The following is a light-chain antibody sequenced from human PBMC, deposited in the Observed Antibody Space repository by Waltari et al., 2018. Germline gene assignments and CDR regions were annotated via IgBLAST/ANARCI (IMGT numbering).Light chain of an antibody. V-gene: IGKV3-20*01. CDR2: RAS. J-gene: IGKJ1*01. Sequence: EIVLTQSPGTASLSPGERVTLSCRASQTVGSSSFAWYQQKPGQAPRLVIYRASRRATGIPDRFSGSGSGTDFSLTISRLEPEDFAVYCCQQHGTLPATFGQGTKVEI. CDR3: QQHGTLPAT. CDR1: QTVGSSS.